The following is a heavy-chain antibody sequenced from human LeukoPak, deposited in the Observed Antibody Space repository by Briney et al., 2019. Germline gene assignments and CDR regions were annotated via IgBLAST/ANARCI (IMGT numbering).Heavy chain of an antibody. CDR3: ATEQEGRRAAFDH. J-gene: IGHJ4*02. V-gene: IGHV3-30*02. CDR2: IWYDGNEK. D-gene: IGHD1/OR15-1a*01. CDR1: GFTFGTYG. Sequence: PGGSLRLSCAASGFTFGTYGMHWVRQAPGKGLDWVAFIWYDGNEKHYADSAKGRFTISRDNSQNTLYLHMSSLRAEDTAIYYCATEQEGRRAAFDHWGQGTLVTVSS.